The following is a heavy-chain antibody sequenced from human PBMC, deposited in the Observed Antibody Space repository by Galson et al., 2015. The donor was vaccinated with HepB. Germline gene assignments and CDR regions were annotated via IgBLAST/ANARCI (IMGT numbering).Heavy chain of an antibody. V-gene: IGHV3-21*01. CDR1: GFTFSSYS. J-gene: IGHJ6*02. D-gene: IGHD3-10*01. CDR2: ISSSSSYI. CDR3: ARNDDYYGSGSYIVPYYYGMDV. Sequence: SLRLSCAASGFTFSSYSMNWVRRAPGEGLEWVSSISSSSSYIYYADSVKGRFTISRDNAKNSLYLQMNSLRAEDTAVYYCARNDDYYGSGSYIVPYYYGMDVWGQGTTVTVS.